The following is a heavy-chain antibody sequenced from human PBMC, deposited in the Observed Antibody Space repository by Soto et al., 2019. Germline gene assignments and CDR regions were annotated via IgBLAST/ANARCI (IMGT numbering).Heavy chain of an antibody. V-gene: IGHV3-23*01. CDR2: ISGSGGST. D-gene: IGHD6-13*01. CDR1: GFTFSSYA. CDR3: AKHPAAAGTVYYGMDV. Sequence: GGSLRLSCAASGFTFSSYAMSWVRQAPGKGLEWVSAISGSGGSTYYADSVKGRFTISRDNSKNTLYLQMNSLRAEDTAVYHCAKHPAAAGTVYYGMDVWGQGTTVTVSS. J-gene: IGHJ6*02.